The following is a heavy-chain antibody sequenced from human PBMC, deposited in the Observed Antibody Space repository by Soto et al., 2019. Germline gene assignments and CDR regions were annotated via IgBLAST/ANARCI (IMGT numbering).Heavy chain of an antibody. V-gene: IGHV4-59*01. CDR2: IYYSGST. D-gene: IGHD2-21*02. Sequence: SSETLSLTCTVSGGSINSNYWSWIRQPPWKTLEWIGYIYYSGSTNYNPSLKSRVTISVGTSKKQFSLKLSSVTAADTAVYYCARCGGDCYSNGMDVWGQGTTVTVSS. CDR3: ARCGGDCYSNGMDV. J-gene: IGHJ6*02. CDR1: GGSINSNY.